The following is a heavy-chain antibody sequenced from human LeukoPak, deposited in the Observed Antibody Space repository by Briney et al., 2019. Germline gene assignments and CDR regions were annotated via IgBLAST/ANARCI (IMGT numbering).Heavy chain of an antibody. Sequence: GGSLRLSCAASGFTFSSYWMHWVRQAPGKGLVWVSRINTDGSSTSYADSVKGRFTISRDNAKNTLYLQMNSLRAEDTVVYYCARGYSGTYRADYWGQGTLVTVSS. V-gene: IGHV3-74*01. D-gene: IGHD1-26*01. CDR1: GFTFSSYW. J-gene: IGHJ4*02. CDR2: INTDGSST. CDR3: ARGYSGTYRADY.